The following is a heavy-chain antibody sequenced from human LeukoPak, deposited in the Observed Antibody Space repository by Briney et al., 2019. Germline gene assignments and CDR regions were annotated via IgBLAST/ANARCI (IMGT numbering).Heavy chain of an antibody. CDR1: RGAISSYY. CDR2: IDKSGSI. Sequence: PSQTLSLTCTVSRGAISSYYCSWIRQAPEKGVEWIGYIDKSGSINSNPSIKSRVTMSVDTTKNQFSLKLNSVTAADTAVYYCVRGRITIFGVVIPHFDNWGQGTLVTVSS. J-gene: IGHJ4*02. V-gene: IGHV4-59*01. D-gene: IGHD3-3*01. CDR3: VRGRITIFGVVIPHFDN.